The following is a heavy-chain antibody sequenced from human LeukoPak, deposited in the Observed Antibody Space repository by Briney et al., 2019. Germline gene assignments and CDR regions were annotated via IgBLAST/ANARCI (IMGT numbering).Heavy chain of an antibody. CDR2: IYYSGST. V-gene: IGHV4-39*07. Sequence: SETLSLTRTVSGGSISSSSYYWGWIRQPPGKGLEWIGSIYYSGSTYYNPSLKSRVTISVDTSKNQFSLRLRSVIAADTAVYYCASLRKRGGAFDLWGQGTVVTVSS. J-gene: IGHJ3*01. CDR3: ASLRKRGGAFDL. CDR1: GGSISSSSYY.